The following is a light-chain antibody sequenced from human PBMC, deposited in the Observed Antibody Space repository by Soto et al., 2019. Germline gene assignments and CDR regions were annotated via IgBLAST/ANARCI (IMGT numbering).Light chain of an antibody. CDR3: LQYNGYYRT. J-gene: IGKJ1*01. CDR1: QTISGW. V-gene: IGKV1-5*01. CDR2: DAS. Sequence: DIQMTQSPSSLSASVGDTVTITCRASQTISGWLAWYQQRLGKAPNLLIFDASTLESGVPSRFSGSGSGTTFTLTISSLQSDDFATYYCLQYNGYYRTFGQGTKVEIK.